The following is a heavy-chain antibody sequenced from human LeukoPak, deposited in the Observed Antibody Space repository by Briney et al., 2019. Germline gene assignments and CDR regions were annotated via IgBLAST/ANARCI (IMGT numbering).Heavy chain of an antibody. CDR1: GGSISSSNG. Sequence: SETLSLTCAVSGGSISSSNGWSWVRQPPGKGLEWIGEIYHSGSTNYNPSLKSRVTISVDKSKNQFSLKLSSVTAADTAVYYCARESCSGGSCFSPWGQGTLVTASS. J-gene: IGHJ5*02. CDR2: IYHSGST. D-gene: IGHD2-15*01. CDR3: ARESCSGGSCFSP. V-gene: IGHV4-4*02.